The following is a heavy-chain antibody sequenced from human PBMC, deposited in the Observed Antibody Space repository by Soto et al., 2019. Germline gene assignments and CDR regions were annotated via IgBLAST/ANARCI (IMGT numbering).Heavy chain of an antibody. Sequence: QVQLVESGGGVVQPGRSLRLSCAASGFTFSSYAMHWVRQAPGKGLEWVAVISYDGSNKYYADSVKGRFTISRDNSKNTLYLQMNSLRAEDTAVYYCARDMSGTLGGMDVWGRGTTVTVSS. CDR3: ARDMSGTLGGMDV. CDR1: GFTFSSYA. D-gene: IGHD3-10*01. V-gene: IGHV3-30-3*01. J-gene: IGHJ6*02. CDR2: ISYDGSNK.